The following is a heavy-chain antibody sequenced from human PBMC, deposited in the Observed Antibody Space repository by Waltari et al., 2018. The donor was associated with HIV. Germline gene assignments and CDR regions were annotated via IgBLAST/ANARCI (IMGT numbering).Heavy chain of an antibody. Sequence: QVQLVQSGAEVKKPASSVKVSCTASGGTFSSYAISWVRPAPGQGLEWMGRIIPILGIANDAQKFQGRVTITADKSTSTAYMELSSLRSEDTAVYYCASRDTAMVIWWNYWGQGTLVTVSS. V-gene: IGHV1-69*04. D-gene: IGHD5-18*01. J-gene: IGHJ4*02. CDR3: ASRDTAMVIWWNY. CDR2: IIPILGIA. CDR1: GGTFSSYA.